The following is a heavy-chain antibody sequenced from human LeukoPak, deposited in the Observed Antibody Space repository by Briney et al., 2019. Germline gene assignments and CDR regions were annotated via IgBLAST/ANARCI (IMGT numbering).Heavy chain of an antibody. CDR3: ARVAAAREPGNFDY. CDR2: IYYSGST. Sequence: SETLSLTCTVSGGSISSYYWSWIRQPPGKGLEWIGYIYYSGSTNYNPSLKSRVTISVDTSKNQFSLKLSSVTAADTAVYHCARVAAAREPGNFDYWGQGTLVTVSS. J-gene: IGHJ4*02. CDR1: GGSISSYY. V-gene: IGHV4-59*01. D-gene: IGHD6-13*01.